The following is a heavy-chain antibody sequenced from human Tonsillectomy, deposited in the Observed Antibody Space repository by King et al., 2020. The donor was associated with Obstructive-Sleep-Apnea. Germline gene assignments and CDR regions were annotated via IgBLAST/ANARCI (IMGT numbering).Heavy chain of an antibody. CDR1: GFTFSSYA. CDR2: ISDSGGNT. Sequence: VQLVESGGGLLQPGGSLRLSCAASGFTFSSYAMSWVRQAPGKGLEWVSVISDSGGNTYYADSVKGRLIISRDNSKNTLYLQMNSLRVEDTAVYYCAKGPAQQLVPNYFDYWDQGTLVTVSS. CDR3: AKGPAQQLVPNYFDY. D-gene: IGHD6-13*01. J-gene: IGHJ4*02. V-gene: IGHV3-23*04.